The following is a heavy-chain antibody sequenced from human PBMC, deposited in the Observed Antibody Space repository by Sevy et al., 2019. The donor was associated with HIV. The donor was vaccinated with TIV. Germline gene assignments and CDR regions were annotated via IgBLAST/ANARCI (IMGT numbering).Heavy chain of an antibody. CDR2: INPNSGGT. Sequence: ASVKVSCKASGYTFTGYYMHWVRQAPGQGLEWMGWINPNSGGTNYAQKFQGRVTMTRDTSISTAYMELGRLRSDDTAVYYCARDRAAAAERGGYDYWGQGTLVTVSS. D-gene: IGHD6-13*01. CDR3: ARDRAAAAERGGYDY. J-gene: IGHJ4*02. V-gene: IGHV1-2*02. CDR1: GYTFTGYY.